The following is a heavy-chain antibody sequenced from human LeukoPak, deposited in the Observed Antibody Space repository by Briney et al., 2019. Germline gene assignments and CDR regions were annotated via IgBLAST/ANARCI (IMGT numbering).Heavy chain of an antibody. J-gene: IGHJ6*02. CDR3: ARHGVYDFWSGYSYGMDV. CDR1: GGSISSYY. Sequence: SETLSLTCTVSGGSISSYYWSWIRQPPGKGLEWIGYIYYSGSTNYNPFLKSRVTIPVDTSKNQFSLKLSSVTAADTAVYYCARHGVYDFWSGYSYGMDVWGQGTTVTVSS. V-gene: IGHV4-59*08. CDR2: IYYSGST. D-gene: IGHD3-3*01.